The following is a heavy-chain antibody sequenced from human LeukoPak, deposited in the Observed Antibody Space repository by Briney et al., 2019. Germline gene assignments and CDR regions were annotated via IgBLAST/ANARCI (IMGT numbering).Heavy chain of an antibody. CDR2: ISVSGGHT. D-gene: IGHD1-26*01. CDR3: AKEMWATNAFDI. Sequence: GGSLRLSCAASGFTFSSYWMSWVRQAPGKGLEWVSSISVSGGHTHYADSVRGRFTISRDNSKNTLYLQMNSLRAEDTAVYYCAKEMWATNAFDIWGQGTMVTVSS. V-gene: IGHV3-23*01. CDR1: GFTFSSYW. J-gene: IGHJ3*02.